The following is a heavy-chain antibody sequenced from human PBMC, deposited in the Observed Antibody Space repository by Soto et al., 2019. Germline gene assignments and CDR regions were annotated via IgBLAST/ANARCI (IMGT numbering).Heavy chain of an antibody. V-gene: IGHV3-74*01. Sequence: GSLRLSCAASGFTFSSYWMHWVRQAPGKGLVWVSRINSDGSSTSYADSVKGRFTISRDNAKNTLYLQMNSLRAEDTAVYYCARQIVTTVTSNYYYYGMDVWGQGTTVTSP. J-gene: IGHJ6*02. CDR1: GFTFSSYW. CDR3: ARQIVTTVTSNYYYYGMDV. D-gene: IGHD4-4*01. CDR2: INSDGSST.